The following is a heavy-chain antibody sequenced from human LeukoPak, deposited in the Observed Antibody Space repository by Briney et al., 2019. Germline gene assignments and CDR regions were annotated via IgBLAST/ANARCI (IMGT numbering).Heavy chain of an antibody. D-gene: IGHD3-16*02. V-gene: IGHV4-34*01. CDR1: GGSFSGYY. CDR2: INHSGST. Sequence: SETLSLTCAAYGGSFSGYYWSWIRQPPGKGLEWIGEINHSGSTNYNPSLKSRVTISVDTSKNQFSLKLSSVTAADTAVYYCARGFRSVIPSYYYYYYMDVWGKGTTVTVSS. CDR3: ARGFRSVIPSYYYYYYMDV. J-gene: IGHJ6*03.